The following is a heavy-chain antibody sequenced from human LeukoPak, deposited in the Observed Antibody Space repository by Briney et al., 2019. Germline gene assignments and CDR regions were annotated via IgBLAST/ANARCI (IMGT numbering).Heavy chain of an antibody. J-gene: IGHJ6*02. V-gene: IGHV3-23*01. CDR1: GFTFANYA. Sequence: GGSLRLSRATSGFTFANYAMSWVRQAPGKGLEYVSVISGSGDGTFSADSVRGRFTVSRDNSKNTLFLEMSNLRVEDTAVYFCARGGGLDVWGQGATVTVSS. CDR2: ISGSGDGT. CDR3: ARGGGLDV. D-gene: IGHD3-16*01.